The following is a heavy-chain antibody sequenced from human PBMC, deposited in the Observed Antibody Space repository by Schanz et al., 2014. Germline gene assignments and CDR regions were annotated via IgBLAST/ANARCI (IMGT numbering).Heavy chain of an antibody. J-gene: IGHJ6*02. CDR3: ARGGVPAIRVLPRGYDYYYAMDV. D-gene: IGHD3-10*01. Sequence: QLHQWGAGLLKPSETLSLTCAVSGGSFSAYYWSWIRQPPGKGLEWIGEISYNGGANNPSLQGRVTIPGDTSKKEVSLTLGSGTAADTAVYYCARGGVPAIRVLPRGYDYYYAMDVWGQGTTVIVSS. CDR1: GGSFSAYY. V-gene: IGHV4-34*01. CDR2: ISYNGGA.